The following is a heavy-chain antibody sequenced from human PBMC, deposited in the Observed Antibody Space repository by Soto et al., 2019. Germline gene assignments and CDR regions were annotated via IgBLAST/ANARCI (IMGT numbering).Heavy chain of an antibody. CDR2: IYYSGST. V-gene: IGHV4-39*01. CDR3: ACIFSGGYGYGFYYYGMDV. D-gene: IGHD5-18*01. CDR1: GGSLSSSSYY. J-gene: IGHJ6*02. Sequence: SETLSLTCTVSGGSLSSSSYYWGWIRQPPGKGLEWIGSIYYSGSTYYNPSLKSRVTISVDTSKNQFSLKLSSVTAADTAVYYCACIFSGGYGYGFYYYGMDVWGQGTTVTVSS.